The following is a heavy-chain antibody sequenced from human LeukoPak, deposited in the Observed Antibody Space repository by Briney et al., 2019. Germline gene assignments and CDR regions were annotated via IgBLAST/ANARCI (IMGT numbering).Heavy chain of an antibody. Sequence: SETLSLTCAVYGGSFSGYYWSWIRQPPGKGLEWMGEINHSGSTNYNPSLKCRVTIAVDTSKNQFSLKLSFVTAADTAVYYWARVGAIAVAGIFSDYWGQGTLVTVSS. J-gene: IGHJ4*02. CDR1: GGSFSGYY. V-gene: IGHV4-34*01. D-gene: IGHD6-19*01. CDR3: ARVGAIAVAGIFSDY. CDR2: INHSGST.